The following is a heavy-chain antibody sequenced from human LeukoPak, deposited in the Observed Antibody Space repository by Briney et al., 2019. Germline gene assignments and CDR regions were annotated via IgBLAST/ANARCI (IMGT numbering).Heavy chain of an antibody. D-gene: IGHD3-10*01. V-gene: IGHV3-30-3*01. CDR1: GFTFSSYA. CDR2: ISYDGSNK. CDR3: ARDQDYYGSGIPGY. Sequence: GGSLRLSCAASGFTFSSYAMHWVRQAPGKGLEWVAVISYDGSNKYYADSVKGRFTISRDNSKNTLYLQMNSLRAEDTAVYYCARDQDYYGSGIPGYWGQGTLVTVSS. J-gene: IGHJ4*02.